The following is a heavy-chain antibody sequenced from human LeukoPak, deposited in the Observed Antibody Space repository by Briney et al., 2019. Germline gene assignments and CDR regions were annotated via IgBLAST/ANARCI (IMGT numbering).Heavy chain of an antibody. V-gene: IGHV4-59*08. J-gene: IGHJ4*02. CDR3: ARHQGAYGSDPSREGFDY. CDR2: IYYSGST. Sequence: SETLSLTCTVSGGSISSYYWSWIRQPPGKGLEWIGYIYYSGSTNYNPSLKSRVTISVDTSKNQFSLKLSSVTAADTAVYYCARHQGAYGSDPSREGFDYCGQGTLVTVSS. CDR1: GGSISSYY. D-gene: IGHD4-17*01.